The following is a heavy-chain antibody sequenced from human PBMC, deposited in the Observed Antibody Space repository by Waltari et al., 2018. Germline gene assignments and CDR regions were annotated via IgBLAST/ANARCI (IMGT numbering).Heavy chain of an antibody. CDR2: IWYDGSNK. Sequence: QVQLVESGGGVVQPGRSLRLSGAASGFTFSSYGRHWGRQAPGKGLEWVAVIWYDGSNKYYADSVKGRFTISRYNSKNTLYLQMNSLRAEDTAVYYCARDRSLWFWELLVSYWGQGTLVTVSS. CDR1: GFTFSSYG. CDR3: ARDRSLWFWELLVSY. D-gene: IGHD3-10*01. V-gene: IGHV3-33*01. J-gene: IGHJ4*02.